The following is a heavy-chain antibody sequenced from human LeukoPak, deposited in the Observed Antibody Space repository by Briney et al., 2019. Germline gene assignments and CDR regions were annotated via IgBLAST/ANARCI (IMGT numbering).Heavy chain of an antibody. CDR1: GGSISSGGYY. Sequence: SETLSLTCTVTGGSISSGGYYWSWIRQRPGKGLEWIGYIYYSGSTYYNPSLKSRVTISVDTSKNQFSLKLSSVTAADTAVYYCASRSTYYYYYGMDVWGQGTTVTVSS. CDR3: ASRSTYYYYYGMDV. J-gene: IGHJ6*02. CDR2: IYYSGST. V-gene: IGHV4-31*03.